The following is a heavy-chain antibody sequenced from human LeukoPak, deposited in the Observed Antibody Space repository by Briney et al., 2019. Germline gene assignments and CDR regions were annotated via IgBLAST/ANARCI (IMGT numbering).Heavy chain of an antibody. Sequence: GVLRLSCAASGFTFSSYAMSWVRQAPGKGLEWVSASTYYADSVKGRFTISRDNSKNTLYLQMNSLRAEDTAVYYCANQRGRYCSGGSCNKDYWGQGTLVTVSS. CDR1: GFTFSSYA. CDR3: ANQRGRYCSGGSCNKDY. V-gene: IGHV3-23*01. J-gene: IGHJ4*02. CDR2: ST. D-gene: IGHD2-15*01.